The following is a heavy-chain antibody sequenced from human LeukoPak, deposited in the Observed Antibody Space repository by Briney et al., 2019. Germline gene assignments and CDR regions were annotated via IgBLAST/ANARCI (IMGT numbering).Heavy chain of an antibody. Sequence: SETLSLTCAVYGGSFSGYYWSWIRQPPGKGLEWIGEINHSGSTNYNPSLKSRVTISVDTSKDQFSLKLSSVTAADTAVYYCARGNPSGSSAAFDYWGQGTLVTVSS. CDR2: INHSGST. J-gene: IGHJ4*02. CDR1: GGSFSGYY. CDR3: ARGNPSGSSAAFDY. V-gene: IGHV4-34*01. D-gene: IGHD1-26*01.